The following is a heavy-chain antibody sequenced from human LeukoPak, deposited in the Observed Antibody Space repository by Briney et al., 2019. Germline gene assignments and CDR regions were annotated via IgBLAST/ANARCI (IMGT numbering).Heavy chain of an antibody. Sequence: SETLSLTCTVTGGSISTYYWSWIRQPAGKGLEWIGRIHTSGNTDYNPSLKSRVTMSVDTSKNQFSLKLSSVTAADTAVYYCAREGSMTARPFVSIDYWGQGTLVTISS. D-gene: IGHD6-6*01. V-gene: IGHV4-4*07. CDR2: IHTSGNT. CDR1: GGSISTYY. CDR3: AREGSMTARPFVSIDY. J-gene: IGHJ4*02.